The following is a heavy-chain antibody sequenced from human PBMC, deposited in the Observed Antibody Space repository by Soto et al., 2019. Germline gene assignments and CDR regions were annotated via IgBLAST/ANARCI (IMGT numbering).Heavy chain of an antibody. J-gene: IGHJ4*02. Sequence: GGSLRLSCTASGFTFNTHWLHWVRQAPGKGLVWVSRIYFDGITTNYADSVKGRLTVSRDNAKNTVYLHVNTLRDEDTAVYYCARGGAMGVDYWGQGTLVTVSS. CDR1: GFTFNTHW. CDR2: IYFDGITT. CDR3: ARGGAMGVDY. V-gene: IGHV3-74*01. D-gene: IGHD1-26*01.